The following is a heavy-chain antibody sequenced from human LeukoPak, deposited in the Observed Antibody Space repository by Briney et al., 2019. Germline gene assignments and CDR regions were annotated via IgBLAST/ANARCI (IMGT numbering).Heavy chain of an antibody. CDR2: IYYSGST. CDR3: ARQGVDSVSY. CDR1: GGSISSSSYY. Sequence: SETLSLTCTVSGGSISSSSYYWGWIRQPPGKGLEWIGSIYYSGSTYYNPSLKSRVTISVDTSKNQFSLKLNSVTAADTAVYYCARQGVDSVSYWGQGTLVTVSS. V-gene: IGHV4-39*01. J-gene: IGHJ4*02. D-gene: IGHD5/OR15-5a*01.